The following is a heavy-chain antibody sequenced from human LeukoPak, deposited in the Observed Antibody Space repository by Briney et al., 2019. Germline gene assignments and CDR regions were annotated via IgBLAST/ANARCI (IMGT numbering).Heavy chain of an antibody. CDR3: ASTASYYYASSGYIDS. J-gene: IGHJ4*02. CDR1: GFTFSIYA. CDR2: ISYDGSNK. Sequence: GRSLRLSYAASGFTFSIYAMHWARQAPGKGLEWVAVISYDGSNKYYADSVKGRFTISRDNSKNTLYLQMNRLRAEDTAVYYCASTASYYYASSGYIDSWGQGTLVTVSS. V-gene: IGHV3-30-3*01. D-gene: IGHD3-22*01.